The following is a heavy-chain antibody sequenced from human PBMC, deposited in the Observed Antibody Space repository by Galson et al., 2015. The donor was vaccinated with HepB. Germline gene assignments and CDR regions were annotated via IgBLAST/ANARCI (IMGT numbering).Heavy chain of an antibody. CDR1: DGSISSFY. D-gene: IGHD1-7*01. Sequence: ETLSLTCSVSDGSISSFYWSWIRQPPGKGLEWIGYIHYSGSTNYSPSLRSRVTISVDTSKNQFSLKLSSVTAADTAVYYCARHAIQGGSGTTGSSALLPVDVWGQGATVTVSS. CDR3: ARHAIQGGSGTTGSSALLPVDV. V-gene: IGHV4-59*08. CDR2: IHYSGST. J-gene: IGHJ6*02.